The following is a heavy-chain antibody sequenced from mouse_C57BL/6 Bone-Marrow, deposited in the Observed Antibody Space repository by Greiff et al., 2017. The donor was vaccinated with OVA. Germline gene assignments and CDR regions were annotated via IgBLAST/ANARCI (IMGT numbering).Heavy chain of an antibody. D-gene: IGHD1-1*01. CDR2: IYPSNGGT. CDR1: GYTFTSYW. Sequence: QVQLQQPGTELVKPGASVKLSCKASGYTFTSYWMHWVKQRPGQGLEWIGNIYPSNGGTNYNEKFKSKATLTVDKSSSTAYMQLSSLTSEDSAVYYCARSITTVVHWYFDVWGTGTTVTVSS. J-gene: IGHJ1*03. CDR3: ARSITTVVHWYFDV. V-gene: IGHV1-53*01.